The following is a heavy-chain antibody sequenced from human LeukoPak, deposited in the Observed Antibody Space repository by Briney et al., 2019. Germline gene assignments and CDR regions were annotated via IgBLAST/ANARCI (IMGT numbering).Heavy chain of an antibody. Sequence: SETLSLTCTVSGGSISSYYWSWIRQPPGKGLEWIGYIYYSGSTNYNPSLKSRVTISVDTSKNQFSLKLSSLTAADTAVYYCARETWYSSGWYVGYFDYWGQGTLVTVSS. V-gene: IGHV4-59*01. CDR2: IYYSGST. J-gene: IGHJ4*02. D-gene: IGHD6-19*01. CDR3: ARETWYSSGWYVGYFDY. CDR1: GGSISSYY.